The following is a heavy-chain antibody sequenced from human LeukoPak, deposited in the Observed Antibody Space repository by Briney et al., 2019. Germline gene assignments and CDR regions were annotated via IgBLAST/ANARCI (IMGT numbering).Heavy chain of an antibody. CDR3: ARERVPTNPYYYYYMDV. D-gene: IGHD1-1*01. V-gene: IGHV1-2*02. CDR1: GGTFSSYA. CDR2: INPNSGGT. Sequence: ASVKVSCKASGGTFSSYAISWVRQAPGQGLEWMGWINPNSGGTNYAQKFQGRVTMTRDTSISTAYMELSRLRSDDTAVYYCARERVPTNPYYYYYMDVWGKGTTVTVSS. J-gene: IGHJ6*03.